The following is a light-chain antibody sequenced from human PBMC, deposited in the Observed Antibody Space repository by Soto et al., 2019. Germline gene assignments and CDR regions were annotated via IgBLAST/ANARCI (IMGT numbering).Light chain of an antibody. V-gene: IGLV1-44*01. CDR3: AAWDDSLNGHYV. CDR1: SSNIGSNT. CDR2: SNY. J-gene: IGLJ1*01. Sequence: QSGLTEPRAASGTRWRRLTNSCSGSSSNIGSNTVNWYQHLPGTAPKLLIYSNYQRPSGVPDRFSGSKSGTSASLVISGLQSEDEADYYCAAWDDSLNGHYVFGTGTKVTVL.